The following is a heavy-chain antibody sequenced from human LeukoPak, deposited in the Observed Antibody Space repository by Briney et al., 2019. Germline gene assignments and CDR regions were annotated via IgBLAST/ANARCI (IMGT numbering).Heavy chain of an antibody. Sequence: SETLSLTCTVSGGSISSYYWSWIRQPPGKGLEWIGYIYTSGSTNYNPSLKSRVTISVDTSKNQFSLKLSSVTAADTAVYYCARHEVRYYIDYWGQGTLVTVSS. V-gene: IGHV4-4*09. CDR2: IYTSGST. J-gene: IGHJ4*02. D-gene: IGHD4/OR15-4a*01. CDR1: GGSISSYY. CDR3: ARHEVRYYIDY.